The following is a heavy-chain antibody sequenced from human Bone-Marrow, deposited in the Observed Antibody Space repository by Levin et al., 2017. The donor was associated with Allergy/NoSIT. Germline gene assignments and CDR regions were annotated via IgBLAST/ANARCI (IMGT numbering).Heavy chain of an antibody. CDR1: GGSISSGDYY. CDR3: AREAPHLIGNLAPYSGYDYGFLDAFDI. CDR2: IYYSGST. J-gene: IGHJ3*02. D-gene: IGHD5-12*01. V-gene: IGHV4-30-4*01. Sequence: PSETLSLTCTVSGGSISSGDYYWSWIRQPPGKGLEWIGYIYYSGSTYYNPSLKSRVTISVDTSKNQFSLKLSSVTAADTAVYYCAREAPHLIGNLAPYSGYDYGFLDAFDIWGQGTMVTVSS.